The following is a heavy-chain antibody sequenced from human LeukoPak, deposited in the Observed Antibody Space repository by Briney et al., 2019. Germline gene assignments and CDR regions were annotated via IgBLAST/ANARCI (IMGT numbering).Heavy chain of an antibody. CDR1: GFTFSSYG. CDR2: IWSHGGNE. Sequence: GGSLRLSCAASGFTFSSYGMHWVRQAPGKGLEWVAVIWSHGGNEYYADSVKGRFTISRDNSKNTLYLQMNSLRAEDTAVYYCARDFEWELLDYFDYWGQGTLVTVSS. J-gene: IGHJ4*02. V-gene: IGHV3-33*01. CDR3: ARDFEWELLDYFDY. D-gene: IGHD1-26*01.